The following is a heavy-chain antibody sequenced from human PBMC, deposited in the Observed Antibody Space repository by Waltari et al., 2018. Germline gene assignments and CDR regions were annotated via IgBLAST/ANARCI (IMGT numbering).Heavy chain of an antibody. CDR2: IMNGHEGNSP. D-gene: IGHD5-12*01. V-gene: IGHV3-74*01. J-gene: IGHJ4*02. Sequence: EVQLVESGGGSVQPGGSLRLSCAASGFTFASYHMHWVRQAPGKGLVWVSRIMNGHEGNSPSYADSVRGRFTVSRDNAKNTVYLQLNRLRVEDTAMYYWATGGYDSRFYVDYWGQGTLVTVTS. CDR1: GFTFASYH. CDR3: ATGGYDSRFYVDY.